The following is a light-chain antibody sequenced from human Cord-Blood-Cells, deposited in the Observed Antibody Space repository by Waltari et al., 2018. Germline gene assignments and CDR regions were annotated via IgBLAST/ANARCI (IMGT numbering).Light chain of an antibody. V-gene: IGLV3-1*01. CDR3: QAWDSSTAV. CDR2: QDS. Sequence: SYELTQPPSVSVSPGQTDSTTCSGAKLGDKYACWYQQKPGQSPVLVIHQDSKRPSGIPERFSGSNSGNTATLTISGTQAMDEADYYCQAWDSSTAVFGGGTKLTVL. J-gene: IGLJ2*01. CDR1: KLGDKY.